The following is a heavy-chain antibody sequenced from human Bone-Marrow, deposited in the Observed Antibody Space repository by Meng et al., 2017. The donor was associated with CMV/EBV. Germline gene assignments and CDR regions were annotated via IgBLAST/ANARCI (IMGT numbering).Heavy chain of an antibody. Sequence: GESLKISCAASGFTFSSYGMNWVRQAPGKGLEWVSSISSSSSYIYYADSVKGRFTISRDNAKNSPYLQMNSLRAEDTAVYYCARDILTGDFDYWGQGTLVTVSS. CDR1: GFTFSSYG. V-gene: IGHV3-21*01. CDR2: ISSSSSYI. D-gene: IGHD3-9*01. CDR3: ARDILTGDFDY. J-gene: IGHJ4*02.